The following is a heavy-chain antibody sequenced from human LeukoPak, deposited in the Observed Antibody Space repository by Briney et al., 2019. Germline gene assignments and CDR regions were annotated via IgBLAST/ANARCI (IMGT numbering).Heavy chain of an antibody. V-gene: IGHV3-30*04. D-gene: IGHD6-19*01. CDR3: ARDQWLVRGYYFDY. Sequence: PGRSLRLSCAASGFTFSNYAMHWVRQAPGKGLEWVAVISYDGSNKYYADSVKGRFTISRDNSKNTLYLQMNSLRAEDTAVYYCARDQWLVRGYYFDYWGQGTLVTVSS. CDR1: GFTFSNYA. CDR2: ISYDGSNK. J-gene: IGHJ4*02.